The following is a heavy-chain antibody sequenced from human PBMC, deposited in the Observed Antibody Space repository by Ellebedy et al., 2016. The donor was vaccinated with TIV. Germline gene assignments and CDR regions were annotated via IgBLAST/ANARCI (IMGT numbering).Heavy chain of an antibody. V-gene: IGHV1-24*01. CDR3: ARRGYSSGPYWAFDI. J-gene: IGHJ3*02. CDR1: GYTLTELS. D-gene: IGHD6-19*01. CDR2: FDPEDGET. Sequence: ASVKVSCKVSGYTLTELSMHWVRQAPGKGLEWMGGFDPEDGETIYAQKFQGRVTMTEDTSTDTAYMELSSLRSDDTAVYYCARRGYSSGPYWAFDIWGQGTLVTVPS.